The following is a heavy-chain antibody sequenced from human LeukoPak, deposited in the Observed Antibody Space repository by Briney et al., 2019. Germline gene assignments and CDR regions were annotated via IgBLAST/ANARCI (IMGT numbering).Heavy chain of an antibody. J-gene: IGHJ4*02. V-gene: IGHV3-11*05. CDR1: GFTFSDYY. CDR3: ARDMVRGAPDY. Sequence: GGSLRLSCAASGFTFSDYYMSWIRQAPGKGLEWVSYISSSSSYTNYADSVKGRFTISRDNAKNSLCLQMNSLRAEDTAVYYCARDMVRGAPDYWGQGTLVTVSS. CDR2: ISSSSSYT. D-gene: IGHD3-10*01.